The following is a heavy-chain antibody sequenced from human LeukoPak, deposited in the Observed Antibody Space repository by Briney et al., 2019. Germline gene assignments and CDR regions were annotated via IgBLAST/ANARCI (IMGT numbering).Heavy chain of an antibody. CDR2: ISSSGSTI. CDR1: GFTFSSYE. Sequence: PGGSLRLSCAASGFTFSSYEMNWVRQAPGKGLEWVSYISSSGSTIYYADTVKGRFTISRDNAKNSLYLQMNSLGAQDTAVYYCARPATGYCSSAGCHWDSWGQGTLVTVSS. CDR3: ARPATGYCSSAGCHWDS. D-gene: IGHD2-2*01. J-gene: IGHJ4*02. V-gene: IGHV3-48*03.